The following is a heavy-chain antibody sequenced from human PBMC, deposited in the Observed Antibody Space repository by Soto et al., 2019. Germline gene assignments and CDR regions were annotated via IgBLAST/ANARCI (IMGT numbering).Heavy chain of an antibody. J-gene: IGHJ4*02. V-gene: IGHV4-61*01. CDR2: IYYSGST. Sequence: SETLSLTCTVSGGSVSSGSYCRSWIRQPPGKGLEWIGYIYYSGSTNYNPSLKSRVTISVDTSKNQFSLKLSSVTAADTAVYYCARDRWAYTTVSGIDYWGQGTLVTVSS. CDR1: GGSVSSGSYC. CDR3: ARDRWAYTTVSGIDY. D-gene: IGHD4-17*01.